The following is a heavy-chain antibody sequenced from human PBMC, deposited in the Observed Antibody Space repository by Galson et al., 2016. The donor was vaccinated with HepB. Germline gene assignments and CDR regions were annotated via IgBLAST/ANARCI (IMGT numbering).Heavy chain of an antibody. D-gene: IGHD3-16*01. J-gene: IGHJ4*02. CDR1: GYIFASYW. Sequence: QSGAEVKKPGESLRISCKGSGYIFASYWINWVRQMPGKGLEWMGRIDPSDSYTNYNPSFEGHVTFSADRSINSAYLQWTTLEASDTAIYYCARGGGLDFWGQGTLVSVSS. V-gene: IGHV5-10-1*01. CDR3: ARGGGLDF. CDR2: IDPSDSYT.